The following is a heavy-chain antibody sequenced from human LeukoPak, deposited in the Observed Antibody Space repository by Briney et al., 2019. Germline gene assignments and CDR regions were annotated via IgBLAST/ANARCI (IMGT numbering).Heavy chain of an antibody. CDR1: GFTFSSFA. CDR3: VRGHSSSSNYFDY. D-gene: IGHD6-6*01. V-gene: IGHV3-64D*09. J-gene: IGHJ4*02. CDR2: ISGNGGST. Sequence: AGSLRLSCSASGFTFSSFAMCWVRQAPGKGLEYVSGISGNGGSTNYEDSVKGRFTISRDNSKNTLYLQMGSLRAEDTAVYYCVRGHSSSSNYFDYWGQGSLVTVSS.